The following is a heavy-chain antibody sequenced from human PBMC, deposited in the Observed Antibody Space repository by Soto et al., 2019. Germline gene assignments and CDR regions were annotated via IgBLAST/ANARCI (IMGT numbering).Heavy chain of an antibody. J-gene: IGHJ4*02. Sequence: SETLSLTCPVSGGSISSYYWSWFRQPPGKGLEWIGYIYYSGSTNYNPSLKSRVTISVDTSKNQFSLKLSSVTAADTAVYYCARDLGDGYNPAFDYWGQGTLVTVSS. D-gene: IGHD5-12*01. CDR1: GGSISSYY. CDR3: ARDLGDGYNPAFDY. V-gene: IGHV4-59*01. CDR2: IYYSGST.